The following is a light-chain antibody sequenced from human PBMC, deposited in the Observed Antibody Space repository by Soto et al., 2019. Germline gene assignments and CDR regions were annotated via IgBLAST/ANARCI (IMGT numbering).Light chain of an antibody. CDR3: LQDYNYPFT. CDR2: VAS. J-gene: IGKJ2*01. V-gene: IGKV1-6*01. Sequence: AIQMTQSPSSLSASVGDRVTITCRASQYIRKDLACYQHKPGKAPQILIYVASTLQTGVASRFSGSGSATDFTLTISSLQPEDSAAYYCLQDYNYPFTFGQGTKVDIK. CDR1: QYIRKD.